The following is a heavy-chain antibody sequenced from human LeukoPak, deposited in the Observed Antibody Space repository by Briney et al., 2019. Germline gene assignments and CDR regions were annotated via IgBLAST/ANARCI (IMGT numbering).Heavy chain of an antibody. CDR3: ARDAGTVTTPYYFDY. D-gene: IGHD4-17*01. CDR2: IYHSGST. Sequence: PSQTLSLTCTVSGGSISSGGYYWNWIRQPPGKGLEWIGYIYHSGSTYYNPSLKSRVTISVDRSKNQFSLKLSSVTAADTAVYYCARDAGTVTTPYYFDYWGQGTLVTVSS. V-gene: IGHV4-30-2*01. CDR1: GGSISSGGYY. J-gene: IGHJ4*02.